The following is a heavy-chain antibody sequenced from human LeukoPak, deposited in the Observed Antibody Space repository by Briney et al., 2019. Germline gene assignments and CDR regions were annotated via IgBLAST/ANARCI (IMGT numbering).Heavy chain of an antibody. CDR3: ARDDDYYGSGSPTD. J-gene: IGHJ4*02. CDR1: GGSISSYY. V-gene: IGHV4-59*01. Sequence: SETLCLTCTVSGGSISSYYWSWIRQPPGKGLEWIGYIYYSGGTNYNPSLKSRVTISVDTSKNQFSLKLSSVTAADTAVYYCARDDDYYGSGSPTDWGQGTLVTVSS. CDR2: IYYSGGT. D-gene: IGHD3-10*01.